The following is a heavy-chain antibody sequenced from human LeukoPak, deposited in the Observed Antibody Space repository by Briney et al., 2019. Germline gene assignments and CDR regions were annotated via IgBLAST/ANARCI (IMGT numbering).Heavy chain of an antibody. J-gene: IGHJ6*02. CDR2: IKQDGGET. D-gene: IGHD2-8*02. CDR1: GFPFTNNW. CDR3: ARARYCADPICHIGGGLDV. V-gene: IGHV3-7*04. Sequence: GGSLRLSCAASGFPFTNNWMTWVRQAPGKGLEWVATIKQDGGETYYVDSVKGRFTISRDNARDSVYLQMNILRAEDAAVYYCARARYCADPICHIGGGLDVWGPGTTVTVSS.